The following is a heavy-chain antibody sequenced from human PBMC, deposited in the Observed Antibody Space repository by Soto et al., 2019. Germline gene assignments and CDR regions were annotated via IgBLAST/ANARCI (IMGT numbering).Heavy chain of an antibody. CDR1: GFTFSSYA. J-gene: IGHJ6*02. CDR3: AKSAATIYYGMDV. D-gene: IGHD6-13*01. CDR2: ISAGGKST. V-gene: IGHV3-23*01. Sequence: QLLESGGALVQPGGSLRLSCAASGFTFSSYAMTWVRQGPGKGLEWVSAISAGGKSTYYADSVKGRFTISSDNSKDTLYLHMNSLRAEDTAIFYCAKSAATIYYGMDVWGQGTTVTVSS.